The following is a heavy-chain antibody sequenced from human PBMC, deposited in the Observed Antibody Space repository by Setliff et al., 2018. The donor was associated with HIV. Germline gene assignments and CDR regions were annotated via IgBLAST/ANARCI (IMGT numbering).Heavy chain of an antibody. V-gene: IGHV4-61*09. CDR1: GGSISSESYY. Sequence: SETLSLTCTVSGGSISSESYYWNWIRQPAGKGLEHIGHIYTGGSTNYNPSLRSRVIISGDTSKNQFSLKMTSLTAADTAVYFCARGYCSGESCYGFRRGAFYYYYYMDVWGKGTTVTVSS. J-gene: IGHJ6*03. D-gene: IGHD2-15*01. CDR2: IYTGGST. CDR3: ARGYCSGESCYGFRRGAFYYYYYMDV.